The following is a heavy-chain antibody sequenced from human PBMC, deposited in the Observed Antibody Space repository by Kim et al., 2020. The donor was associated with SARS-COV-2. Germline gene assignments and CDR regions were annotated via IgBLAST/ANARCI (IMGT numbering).Heavy chain of an antibody. V-gene: IGHV6-1*01. J-gene: IGHJ4*02. D-gene: IGHD6-13*01. Sequence: SQTLSLTCAISGDSVSSNSVAWNWLRQSPSGGLEWLGRTLYRSKWYSEYAVSVKSRIIINPDTSKNRFSLQLNSVTPEDTAAYYCARGAGYSSSWYYFDFWGQGTLVTVSS. CDR3: ARGAGYSSSWYYFDF. CDR2: TLYRSKWYS. CDR1: GDSVSSNSVA.